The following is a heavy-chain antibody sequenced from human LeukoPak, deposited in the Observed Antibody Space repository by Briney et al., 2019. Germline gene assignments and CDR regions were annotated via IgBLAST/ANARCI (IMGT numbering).Heavy chain of an antibody. V-gene: IGHV4-30-2*01. CDR3: ARKAATYYYDSSGYWFDP. CDR2: IYHSGST. J-gene: IGHJ5*02. CDR1: GDSISSGGYS. D-gene: IGHD3-22*01. Sequence: PSETLSLTCAVSGDSISSGGYSWSWIRQPPGKGLEWIGYIYHSGSTYYNPSLKSRVTISVDRSKNQFSLKLSSVAAADTAVYYCARKAATYYYDSSGYWFDPWGQGTLATVSS.